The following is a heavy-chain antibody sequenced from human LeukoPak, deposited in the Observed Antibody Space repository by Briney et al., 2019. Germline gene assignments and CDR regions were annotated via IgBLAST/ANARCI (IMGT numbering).Heavy chain of an antibody. CDR2: INPNSGGT. V-gene: IGHV1-2*02. CDR1: GYTFTGYY. J-gene: IGHJ4*02. CDR3: ARALLIAAAGTPPGY. D-gene: IGHD6-13*01. Sequence: ASVKVSCKASGYTFTGYYMHWVRRAPGQGLEWMGWINPNSGGTNYAQKFQGRVTMTRDTSISTAYMELSRLRSDDTAVYYCARALLIAAAGTPPGYWGQGTLVTVSS.